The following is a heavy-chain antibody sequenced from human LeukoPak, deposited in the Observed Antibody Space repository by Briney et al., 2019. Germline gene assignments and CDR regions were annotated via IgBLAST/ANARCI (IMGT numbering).Heavy chain of an antibody. Sequence: GGSLRLSCTGFGFTFRDYAVSWVRQAPGKGLECIGFIRSKVYGGTTEYAASVKGRFTISRDDSKSIAYLQMNSLKTEDTAVYYCTRGYGDYGGQGTLVTVSS. CDR3: TRGYGDY. D-gene: IGHD4-17*01. CDR1: GFTFRDYA. V-gene: IGHV3-49*04. CDR2: IRSKVYGGTT. J-gene: IGHJ4*02.